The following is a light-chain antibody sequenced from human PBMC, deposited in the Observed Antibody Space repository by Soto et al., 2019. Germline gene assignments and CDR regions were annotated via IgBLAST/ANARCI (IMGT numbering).Light chain of an antibody. CDR1: QSATSSY. V-gene: IGKV3-20*01. CDR2: GAS. Sequence: EIVLTHSPGTLSFSPLERATLSFRSSQSATSSYLAWYQQKPGQAPRLLIYGASSRATGIPDRFSGSGSGTDFTLTISRLEPEDFAVYYCQKYGNSPCKFGQGTKVDIK. J-gene: IGKJ1*01. CDR3: QKYGNSPCK.